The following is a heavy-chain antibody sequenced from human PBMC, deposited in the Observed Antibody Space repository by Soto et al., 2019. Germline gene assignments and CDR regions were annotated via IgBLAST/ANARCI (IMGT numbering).Heavy chain of an antibody. CDR2: IYYSGST. D-gene: IGHD2-15*01. J-gene: IGHJ5*02. Sequence: LSLTCAVFGGSIIGCGYYWSWIRRHPGKGLEWIGYIYYSGSTYYNPSLKSRVTISVDTSKNQFSLKLSSVTAADTAVYYCERVIAEGNWFDPWGQGTLVTVSS. CDR1: GGSIIGCGYY. V-gene: IGHV4-31*11. CDR3: ERVIAEGNWFDP.